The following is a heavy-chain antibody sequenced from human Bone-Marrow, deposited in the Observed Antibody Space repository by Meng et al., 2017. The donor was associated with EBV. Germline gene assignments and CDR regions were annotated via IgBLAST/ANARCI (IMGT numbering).Heavy chain of an antibody. CDR2: INPNSGGT. CDR3: AMGLATDFDY. Sequence: VKLVQSGAEVKKPGASRKVPCKASGYPFTGYYIHWVRQAPGQGLEWVRWINPNSGGTNYSDKFQGRVTLTRDTSITPAFMELSSLKSDDTAVYYCAMGLATDFDYWGQGTLVTVSS. V-gene: IGHV1-2*07. D-gene: IGHD5-12*01. CDR1: GYPFTGYY. J-gene: IGHJ4*02.